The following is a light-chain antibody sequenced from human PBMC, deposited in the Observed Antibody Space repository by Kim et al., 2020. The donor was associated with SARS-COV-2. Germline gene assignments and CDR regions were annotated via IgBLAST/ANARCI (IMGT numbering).Light chain of an antibody. Sequence: VSPGQTASITCFGDKLGDKYACWYQQKAGPSPVLVIYQNDKRPSGIPERFSSSNSGDTATLTISGTQAMDEADYYCQAWDSSTFWVFGGGTQLTVL. CDR1: KLGDKY. J-gene: IGLJ3*02. V-gene: IGLV3-1*01. CDR3: QAWDSSTFWV. CDR2: QND.